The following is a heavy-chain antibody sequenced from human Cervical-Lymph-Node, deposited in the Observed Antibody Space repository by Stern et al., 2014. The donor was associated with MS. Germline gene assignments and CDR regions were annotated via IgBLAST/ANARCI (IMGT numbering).Heavy chain of an antibody. CDR2: ISGISDTT. V-gene: IGHV3-23*04. J-gene: IGHJ4*02. CDR3: ATHSWNQ. D-gene: IGHD1-1*01. CDR1: GITFSRAD. Sequence: EVQLVESGGALVQPGGSLRLSCVASGITFSRADMSWVRQAPGKGLEWVAAISGISDTTNYGDSVKGRFIISRDNSKNTLYLQMNSLKADDTAVYYSATHSWNQWGQGTLVTVSS.